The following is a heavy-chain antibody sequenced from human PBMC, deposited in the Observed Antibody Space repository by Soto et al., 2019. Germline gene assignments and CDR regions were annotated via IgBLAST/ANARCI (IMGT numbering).Heavy chain of an antibody. CDR3: AKSGFCSTGKCSAFDY. CDR1: GFTFSSYV. CDR2: VGGGGDDT. V-gene: IGHV3-23*01. D-gene: IGHD2-8*01. Sequence: EVHLLESGGGLLQPGGSLRLSCAASGFTFSSYVMNWVRQVPGEGLEWVSTVGGGGDDTYYADSVKGRFTITRHNSKYTLYLQMNSLRSDDTAVYFCAKSGFCSTGKCSAFDYWGQGTLVTVSS. J-gene: IGHJ4*02.